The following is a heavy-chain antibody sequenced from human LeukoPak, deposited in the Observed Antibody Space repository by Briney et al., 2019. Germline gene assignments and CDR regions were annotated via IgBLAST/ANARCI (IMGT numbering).Heavy chain of an antibody. Sequence: SETLSLTCTVSGGSISSYYWSWIRQPPGKGLEWIGYIYYSGSTNYNPSLKSRVTISADTSKNQFSLKLSSVTAADTAVYYCARESRGYCSSTSCYAWFDPWGQGTLVTVSS. CDR2: IYYSGST. V-gene: IGHV4-59*01. D-gene: IGHD2-2*01. CDR3: ARESRGYCSSTSCYAWFDP. J-gene: IGHJ5*02. CDR1: GGSISSYY.